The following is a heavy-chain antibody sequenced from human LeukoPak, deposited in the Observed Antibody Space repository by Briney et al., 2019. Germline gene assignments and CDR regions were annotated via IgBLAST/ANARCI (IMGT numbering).Heavy chain of an antibody. J-gene: IGHJ5*02. Sequence: ASVKASCTASGYTFTSYDINWVRQATGQGLEWMGWMNPNSGNTGYAQKFQGRVTMTRNTSISTAYMELSSLRSEDTAVYYCARGVAAAEGDWFDPWGQGTLVTVSS. D-gene: IGHD6-13*01. V-gene: IGHV1-8*01. CDR2: MNPNSGNT. CDR3: ARGVAAAEGDWFDP. CDR1: GYTFTSYD.